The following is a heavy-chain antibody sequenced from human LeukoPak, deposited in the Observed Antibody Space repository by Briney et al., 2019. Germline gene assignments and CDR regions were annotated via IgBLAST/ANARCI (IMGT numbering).Heavy chain of an antibody. J-gene: IGHJ3*01. D-gene: IGHD4-11*01. CDR3: ARPLNTVHDTFDV. CDR2: IYYTGST. V-gene: IGHV4-31*03. CDR1: GGSVSSGGYY. Sequence: SETLSLTCTVSGGSVSSGGYYWVWIRQRPGKGLEWIGYIYYTGSTSHNPSLKSRLTIAVDTSKNQFSLKLSSVTAADTAVYYCARPLNTVHDTFDVWGQGTMVTVSS.